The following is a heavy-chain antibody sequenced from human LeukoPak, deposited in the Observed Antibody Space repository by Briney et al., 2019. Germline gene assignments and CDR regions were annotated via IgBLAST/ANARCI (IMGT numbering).Heavy chain of an antibody. V-gene: IGHV3-53*01. J-gene: IGHJ3*02. CDR3: ARDLQGDAFDI. CDR1: GFTLSSNY. Sequence: GGSPRLSRVASGFTLSSNYMSWVRQAPGEGLGWVSVIYRGDRTYSADSLKGRFTISTNNSKNTLYLQMNSLRAEDTAVYYCARDLQGDAFDIWGQGTMVTVSS. CDR2: IYRGDRT.